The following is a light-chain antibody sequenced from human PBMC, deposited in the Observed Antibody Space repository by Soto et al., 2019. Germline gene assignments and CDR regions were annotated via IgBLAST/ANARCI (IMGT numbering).Light chain of an antibody. CDR3: QQYGSSPYS. V-gene: IGKV3-20*01. CDR2: GTS. Sequence: EVVLTQSPGTLSLSPGERATLSCRASQSVSGTHLAWYQQKPGQAPRLLIYGTSSRATGIPDRFSGSGSGTDFTLTISRLEPEDFAVYYCQQYGSSPYSFGQGTKVDIK. J-gene: IGKJ2*03. CDR1: QSVSGTH.